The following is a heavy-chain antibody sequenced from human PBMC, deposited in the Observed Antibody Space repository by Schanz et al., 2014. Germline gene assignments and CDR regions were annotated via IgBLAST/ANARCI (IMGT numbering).Heavy chain of an antibody. J-gene: IGHJ3*02. V-gene: IGHV1-69*02. D-gene: IGHD2-2*01. Sequence: QVQLVQSGAEVKKPGSSMKVSCKASGGTFSSYTISWMRQAPGQGLEWMGRFIPILDVGNYAQQFQGRVTFTADKSTSTAYMELSSLRYEDTALYYCARGTMPGTFDIWGQGTMVTVSS. CDR3: ARGTMPGTFDI. CDR1: GGTFSSYT. CDR2: FIPILDVG.